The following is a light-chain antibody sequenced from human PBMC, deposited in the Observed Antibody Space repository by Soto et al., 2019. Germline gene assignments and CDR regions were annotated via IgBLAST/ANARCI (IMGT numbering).Light chain of an antibody. Sequence: QSVLTQPPSASGTPGQRVTISCSGSSSNIGSNPVNWYQQLPGTAPKLLIYSNNQRPSGVPDRFSGSKSGTSASLAISGLQSEDEADYYCAAWHDSRDGWVFGGGTMVTVL. J-gene: IGLJ3*02. CDR1: SSNIGSNP. CDR2: SNN. V-gene: IGLV1-44*01. CDR3: AAWHDSRDGWV.